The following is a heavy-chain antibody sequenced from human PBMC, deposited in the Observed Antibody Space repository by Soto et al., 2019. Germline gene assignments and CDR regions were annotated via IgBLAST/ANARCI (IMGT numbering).Heavy chain of an antibody. CDR2: INPNSGGT. D-gene: IGHD3-10*01. Sequence: ASVKVSCKASGYTFTGYYMHWVRQAPGQGLEWMGWINPNSGGTNYAQKFQGRVTMTRDTSISTAYMELSRLRSDDTAVYYCARDVARFGELWWFDPWGQGTLVTVPS. CDR1: GYTFTGYY. J-gene: IGHJ5*02. V-gene: IGHV1-2*02. CDR3: ARDVARFGELWWFDP.